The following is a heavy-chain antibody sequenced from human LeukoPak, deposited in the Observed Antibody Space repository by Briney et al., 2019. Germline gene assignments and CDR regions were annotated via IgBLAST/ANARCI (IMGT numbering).Heavy chain of an antibody. Sequence: ASVKVSCKASGYTFTSYYMHWVRQAPGQGLEWMGIINPSGGSTSYAQKFQGRVTMTRDTSTSTVYMELSSLRSEDTAVYYCAGDSHPDFWSGYPGLDWGQGTLVTVSS. CDR3: AGDSHPDFWSGYPGLD. D-gene: IGHD3-3*01. V-gene: IGHV1-46*01. J-gene: IGHJ4*02. CDR2: INPSGGST. CDR1: GYTFTSYY.